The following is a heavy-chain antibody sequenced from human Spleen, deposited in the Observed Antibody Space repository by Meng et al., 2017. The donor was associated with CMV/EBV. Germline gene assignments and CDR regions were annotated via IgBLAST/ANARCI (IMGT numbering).Heavy chain of an antibody. V-gene: IGHV4-38-2*02. D-gene: IGHD3-10*01. CDR3: ARGFYGWGYYFDY. Sequence: SETLSLTCTVSGYSISSGYYWGWIRQPPGKGPEWIGSIYYSGSTYYNSSLKSRVTISVDRSENQFSLKLTSVTAADTAVYYCARGFYGWGYYFDYWGQGTLVTVSS. CDR1: GYSISSGYY. CDR2: IYYSGST. J-gene: IGHJ4*02.